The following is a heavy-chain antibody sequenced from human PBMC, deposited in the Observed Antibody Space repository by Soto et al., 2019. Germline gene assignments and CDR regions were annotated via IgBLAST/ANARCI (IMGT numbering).Heavy chain of an antibody. V-gene: IGHV3-30-3*01. Sequence: QVQLVESGGGVVQPGRSLRLSCAASGFTFSSYAMHWVRQAPGKGLEWVAVISYDGSNKYYADSVKGRFTISRDNSKNTLYLQMNSLRTEDTAVYYCARVSDTVTTDYWGQGTLVTVSS. J-gene: IGHJ4*02. CDR1: GFTFSSYA. D-gene: IGHD4-17*01. CDR3: ARVSDTVTTDY. CDR2: ISYDGSNK.